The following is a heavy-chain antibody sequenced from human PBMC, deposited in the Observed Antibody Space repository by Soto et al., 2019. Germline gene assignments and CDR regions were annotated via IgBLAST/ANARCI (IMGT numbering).Heavy chain of an antibody. D-gene: IGHD6-13*01. J-gene: IGHJ6*02. CDR2: IYPGDSDT. Sequence: PGGSLKISRKGSGYNFTNYLIGWVRQMPGKGLEWMGIIYPGDSDTRYSPPFQGQVTTSADKSISTAYLQWSSLKASDTAMYYCVSSWYRDYYYYGMDVWGQGTTVTVSS. CDR1: GYNFTNYL. CDR3: VSSWYRDYYYYGMDV. V-gene: IGHV5-51*01.